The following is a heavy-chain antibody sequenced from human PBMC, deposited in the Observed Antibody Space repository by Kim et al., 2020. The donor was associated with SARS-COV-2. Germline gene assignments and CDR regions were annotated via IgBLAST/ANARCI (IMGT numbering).Heavy chain of an antibody. V-gene: IGHV4-59*01. CDR3: ASRSSGSYPFDH. J-gene: IGHJ4*02. Sequence: KSNPSIKRRVTISVDTSKNQCSLKRSSVTAADTAMYYCASRSSGSYPFDHWGQGTLVTVSS. D-gene: IGHD3-22*01.